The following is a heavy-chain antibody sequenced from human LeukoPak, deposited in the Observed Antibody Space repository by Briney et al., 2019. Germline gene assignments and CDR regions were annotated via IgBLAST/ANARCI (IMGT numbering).Heavy chain of an antibody. CDR3: ARGWTYSSGSDGDWFDP. CDR1: GGSFSGYY. J-gene: IGHJ5*02. D-gene: IGHD6-19*01. Sequence: SETLSLTCSVYGGSFSGYYWSWIRQPPGKGLEWIGEINDSGSTNYNPSLKSRVTILVDTSKNQFSLKLGSVTAADTAVYYCARGWTYSSGSDGDWFDPWGQGTLVTVSS. CDR2: INDSGST. V-gene: IGHV4-34*01.